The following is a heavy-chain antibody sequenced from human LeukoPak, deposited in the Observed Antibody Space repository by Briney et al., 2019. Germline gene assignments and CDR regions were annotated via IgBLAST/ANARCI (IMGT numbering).Heavy chain of an antibody. CDR3: AGDEGTTYYYDSSGYTFDY. J-gene: IGHJ4*02. CDR1: GFTFSSYS. CDR2: ISSSSSYI. V-gene: IGHV3-21*01. D-gene: IGHD3-22*01. Sequence: GGSLRLSCAASGFTFSSYSMNWVRQAPGKGLEWVSSISSSSSYIYYADSVKGRFTISRDNAKNSLYLQMNSLRAEDTAVYYCAGDEGTTYYYDSSGYTFDYWGQGTLVTVSS.